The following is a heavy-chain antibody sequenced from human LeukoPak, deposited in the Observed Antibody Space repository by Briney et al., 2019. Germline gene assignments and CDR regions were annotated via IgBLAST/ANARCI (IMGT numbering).Heavy chain of an antibody. J-gene: IGHJ4*02. CDR2: NCGGGAGT. CDR1: GFTFNTYS. Sequence: QSGGSLRLSCEASGFTFNTYSVDWVRQAPGKGLGWVSGNCGGGAGTYYGDSVKGRFTISRDNSKNTVYLQLNSLTAVETAVYYCAKTTVGYSSGWYPGLPGDCWGQGTLVSVSS. CDR3: AKTTVGYSSGWYPGLPGDC. V-gene: IGHV3-23*01. D-gene: IGHD6-19*01.